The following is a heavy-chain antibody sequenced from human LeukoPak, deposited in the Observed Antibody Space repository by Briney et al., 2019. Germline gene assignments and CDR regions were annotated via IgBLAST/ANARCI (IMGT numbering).Heavy chain of an antibody. CDR3: AKVLGEWLRLGAFDI. CDR2: ISYDGSNK. D-gene: IGHD5-12*01. J-gene: IGHJ3*02. V-gene: IGHV3-30*18. Sequence: SGRSLRLSCAASGFTFSSYGMHWVRQAPGKGLEWVAVISYDGSNKYYADSVKGRFTISRDNSKNTLYLQMNSLRAEDTAVYYCAKVLGEWLRLGAFDIWGQGTMVTVSS. CDR1: GFTFSSYG.